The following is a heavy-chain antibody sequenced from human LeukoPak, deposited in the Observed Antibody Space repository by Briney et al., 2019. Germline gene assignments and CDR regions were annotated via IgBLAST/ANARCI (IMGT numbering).Heavy chain of an antibody. Sequence: ASVKVSCQASGYTFTSYDINWVRQATGQGLEWMGWMNPNSGNTGYAQKFQGRVTMTRNTSIRTAYMELSSLRSEDTAVYYCARRGGSGKRFNWFDPWGQGTLVTVSS. V-gene: IGHV1-8*01. CDR1: GYTFTSYD. J-gene: IGHJ5*02. CDR3: ARRGGSGKRFNWFDP. D-gene: IGHD3-10*01. CDR2: MNPNSGNT.